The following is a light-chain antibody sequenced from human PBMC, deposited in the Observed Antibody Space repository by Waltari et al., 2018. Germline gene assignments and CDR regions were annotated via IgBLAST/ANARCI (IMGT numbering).Light chain of an antibody. V-gene: IGLV2-23*02. CDR1: SSAVGSYNL. Sequence: QSALTQPASVSGSPGQSITVSCTGTSSAVGSYNLVSWYQHHPPKAPKLMIYEVSKRPSGVSNRFSGSKSGNTASLTISGLQPEDEADYYCCSYAGANTYVFGSGTKVTVL. CDR3: CSYAGANTYV. CDR2: EVS. J-gene: IGLJ1*01.